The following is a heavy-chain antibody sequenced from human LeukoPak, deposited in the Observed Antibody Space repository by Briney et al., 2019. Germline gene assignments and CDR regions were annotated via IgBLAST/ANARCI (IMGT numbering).Heavy chain of an antibody. V-gene: IGHV3-21*01. Sequence: PGGSLRLSCAASGFTFSTYSMTWVRQAPGKGLEWVSSISGSSSFIYDADSVKGRFTISRDNAKNSLYLQMRSLRAEDTAVYYCARVAYDFWSGYGWFDPWGQGTQVTVSS. CDR1: GFTFSTYS. CDR2: ISGSSSFI. CDR3: ARVAYDFWSGYGWFDP. D-gene: IGHD3-3*01. J-gene: IGHJ5*02.